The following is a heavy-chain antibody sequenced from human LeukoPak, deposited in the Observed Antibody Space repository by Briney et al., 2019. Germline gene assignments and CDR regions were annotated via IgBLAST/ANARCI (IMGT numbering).Heavy chain of an antibody. CDR3: ARGENNWNDLTF. Sequence: PGGSLRLSCAASGFTVGTNYMSWVRQAPGRGLEWVSVMYSSGTTYYADSVKGRFTISRDNSKNMLYLQMNSLRAEDTAVYYCARGENNWNDLTFWGQGTLVTASP. CDR2: MYSSGTT. V-gene: IGHV3-66*01. J-gene: IGHJ4*02. CDR1: GFTVGTNY. D-gene: IGHD1-20*01.